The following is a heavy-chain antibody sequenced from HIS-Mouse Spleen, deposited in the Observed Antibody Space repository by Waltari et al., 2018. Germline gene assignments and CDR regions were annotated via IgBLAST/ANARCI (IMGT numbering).Heavy chain of an antibody. CDR2: IYYSGST. CDR3: ARHTSLRFLEWPLFDY. Sequence: QVQLQESGPGLVKPSETLSLTCTVSGGSLSSYYWIWTRQPPGKGLEWIGYIYYSGSTNYNPSLKSRVTISVDTSKNQFSLKLSSVTAADTAVYYCARHTSLRFLEWPLFDYWGQGTLVTVSS. J-gene: IGHJ4*02. D-gene: IGHD3-3*01. CDR1: GGSLSSYY. V-gene: IGHV4-59*08.